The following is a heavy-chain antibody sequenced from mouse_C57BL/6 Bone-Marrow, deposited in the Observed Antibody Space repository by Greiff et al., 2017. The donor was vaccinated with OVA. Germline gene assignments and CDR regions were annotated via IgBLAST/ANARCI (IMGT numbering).Heavy chain of an antibody. Sequence: VQLQQSGAELVKPGASVKLSCKASGYTFTEYTIHWVKQRSGQGLEWIGWFYPGSGSIKYNEKFKDKATLTADKSSSTVYMELSRLTSEDSAVYFCARHEEGPGGITTVVARDYAMDYWGQGTSVTVSS. J-gene: IGHJ4*01. V-gene: IGHV1-62-2*01. CDR3: ARHEEGPGGITTVVARDYAMDY. D-gene: IGHD1-1*01. CDR2: FYPGSGSI. CDR1: GYTFTEYT.